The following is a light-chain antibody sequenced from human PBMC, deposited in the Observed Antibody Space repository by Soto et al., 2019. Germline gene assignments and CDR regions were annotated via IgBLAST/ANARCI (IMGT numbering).Light chain of an antibody. CDR3: QQYGASPRT. CDR2: GAS. J-gene: IGKJ1*01. CDR1: ESVSRNF. V-gene: IGKV3-20*01. Sequence: EIVLTQSPGTLSLSPGERATVSCRASESVSRNFLAWYQQKPGRAPRLLIYGASSRATGIPDRFSGSGSGTDFTLTISRLEPEDFAMYYCQQYGASPRTFSQGTKVEVQ.